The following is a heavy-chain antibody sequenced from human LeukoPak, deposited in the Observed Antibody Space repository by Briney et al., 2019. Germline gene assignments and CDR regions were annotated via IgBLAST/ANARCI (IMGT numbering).Heavy chain of an antibody. CDR2: IWYDGSNK. D-gene: IGHD5-12*01. CDR1: GFTFSSYG. CDR3: ARDGGYDVFDY. Sequence: GGSLRLACAASGFTFSSYGMHWVRQAPGKGLEWVAVIWYDGSNKYYADSVKGRFTISRDNSKNTLYLQMNSLRAEDTAVYYCARDGGYDVFDYWGQGTLVTVSS. J-gene: IGHJ4*02. V-gene: IGHV3-33*01.